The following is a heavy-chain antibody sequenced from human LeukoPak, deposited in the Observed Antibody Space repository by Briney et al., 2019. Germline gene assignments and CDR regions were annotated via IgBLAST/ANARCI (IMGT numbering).Heavy chain of an antibody. V-gene: IGHV4-38-2*02. J-gene: IGHJ4*02. Sequence: SETLSLTCTVSGYSISSGYYWGWIRQPPGKGLEWIGSIYHSGSTYYNPSLKSRVTISVDTSKNQFSLKLSSVTAADTAVYYCAREIVGATQFFDYWGQGTLVTVSS. CDR1: GYSISSGYY. D-gene: IGHD1-26*01. CDR2: IYHSGST. CDR3: AREIVGATQFFDY.